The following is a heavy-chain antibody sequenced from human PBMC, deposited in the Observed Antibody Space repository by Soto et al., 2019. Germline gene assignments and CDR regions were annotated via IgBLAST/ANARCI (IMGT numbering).Heavy chain of an antibody. CDR2: ISSSSSTI. J-gene: IGHJ4*02. Sequence: EVQLVESGGGLVQPGGSLRLSCAASGFTFSSDSMNWVRQAPGKGLEWVSYISSSSSTIYYADSVKGRFTISRDNAKNSLYRQMISLRGEDTAVSYCAGGDQLLSLGYWGQGTLVTVSS. V-gene: IGHV3-48*01. CDR1: GFTFSSDS. CDR3: AGGDQLLSLGY. D-gene: IGHD2-2*01.